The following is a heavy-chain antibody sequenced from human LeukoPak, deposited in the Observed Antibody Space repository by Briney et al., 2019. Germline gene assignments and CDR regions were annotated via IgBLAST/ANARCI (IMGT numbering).Heavy chain of an antibody. CDR2: IRYDGSNK. J-gene: IGHJ4*02. Sequence: QAGGSLRLSCAASGFTFSSYGMHWVRQAPGKGLEWVAFIRYDGSNKYYADSVKGRFTISRDNSKNTLYLQMNSLRAEDTAVSYCAKDPYCSSTSCYGVFDYWGQGTLVTVSS. CDR1: GFTFSSYG. CDR3: AKDPYCSSTSCYGVFDY. V-gene: IGHV3-30*02. D-gene: IGHD2-2*01.